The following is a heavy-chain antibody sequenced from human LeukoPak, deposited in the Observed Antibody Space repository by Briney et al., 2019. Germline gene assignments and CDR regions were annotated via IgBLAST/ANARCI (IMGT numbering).Heavy chain of an antibody. Sequence: PGKSLRLSCTASGFTFRDYAMHWVRQAPGKGLEWVALISTDSINKYYADSVAGRFAVSRDDSNNTLFLHLDTLKTEDTAVYFCARRPRGYALDVWGQGIMVTVS. J-gene: IGHJ3*01. CDR1: GFTFRDYA. V-gene: IGHV3-30*09. CDR3: ARRPRGYALDV. CDR2: ISTDSINK.